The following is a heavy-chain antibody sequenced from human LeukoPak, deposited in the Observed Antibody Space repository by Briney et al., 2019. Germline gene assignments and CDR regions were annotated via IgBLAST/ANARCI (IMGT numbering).Heavy chain of an antibody. D-gene: IGHD3-22*01. CDR2: IYHSGST. CDR1: GGSISSGGYS. Sequence: SRTLSLTCAVSGGSISSGGYSWSWIRQPPGKGLEWIGYIYHSGSTYYNPSLKSRVTISVDRSKNQFSLKLSSVTAADTAVYYCAKYVYYYDSSGYYSPLLWGQGTLVTVSS. CDR3: AKYVYYYDSSGYYSPLL. V-gene: IGHV4-30-2*01. J-gene: IGHJ4*02.